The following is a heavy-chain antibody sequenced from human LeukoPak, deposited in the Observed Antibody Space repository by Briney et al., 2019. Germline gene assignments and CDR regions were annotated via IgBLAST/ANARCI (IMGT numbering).Heavy chain of an antibody. J-gene: IGHJ4*02. CDR2: INSGGGT. V-gene: IGHV3-23*01. CDR1: GFTFNNYV. CDR3: AKSMAVTGGATEY. Sequence: GGSLRLSCAASGFTFNNYVMRWVRQAPGKGLEWVSSINSGGGTHYADSVKGRFTISKDSSKNTVYLQMSSLRAEDTALDYCAKSMAVTGGATEYWGQGTLVTVSS. D-gene: IGHD6-19*01.